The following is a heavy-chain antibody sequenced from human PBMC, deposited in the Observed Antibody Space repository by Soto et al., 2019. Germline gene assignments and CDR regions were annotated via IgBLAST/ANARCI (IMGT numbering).Heavy chain of an antibody. V-gene: IGHV3-7*01. J-gene: IGHJ5*02. CDR1: GFIFGTDW. CDR3: AREVWWHFDP. CDR2: IKGDGGEK. Sequence: GGSLRLSCAASGFIFGTDWMSWVRQAPGKGLECVAKIKGDGGEKYYLDSVMGRFTISRDNAKNSLYLQMNSLRVDDTAVYYCAREVWWHFDPWGQGTRVTVSS. D-gene: IGHD2-8*02.